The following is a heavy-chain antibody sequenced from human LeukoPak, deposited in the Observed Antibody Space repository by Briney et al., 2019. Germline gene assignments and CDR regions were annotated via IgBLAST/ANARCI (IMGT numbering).Heavy chain of an antibody. J-gene: IGHJ3*01. V-gene: IGHV5-51*01. Sequence: GESLKISCKGSGYSFTSYWIAWVRQMPGQGLKWMGIIFPDDSDTRYNLAFQGQVIISADKSVTTAYLQWSSLKASDTAMYYCARPNITSYYDSRGYDAFDVWGQGTMVTVSS. CDR3: ARPNITSYYDSRGYDAFDV. D-gene: IGHD3-22*01. CDR2: IFPDDSDT. CDR1: GYSFTSYW.